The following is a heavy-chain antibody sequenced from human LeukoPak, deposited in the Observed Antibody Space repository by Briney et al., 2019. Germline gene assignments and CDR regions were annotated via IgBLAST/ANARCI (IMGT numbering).Heavy chain of an antibody. CDR1: GYSFTSYW. D-gene: IGHD3-22*01. CDR2: IYPGDSDT. CDR3: ARRSQGYYDSYDWFDP. J-gene: IGHJ5*02. Sequence: GESLKISCKGSGYSFTSYWIGWVRQMPGKGLEWMGIIYPGDSDTRYSPSFQGQVTISADKSIGTAYLQWSSLKASDTAMYYCARRSQGYYDSYDWFDPWGQGTLVTVSS. V-gene: IGHV5-51*01.